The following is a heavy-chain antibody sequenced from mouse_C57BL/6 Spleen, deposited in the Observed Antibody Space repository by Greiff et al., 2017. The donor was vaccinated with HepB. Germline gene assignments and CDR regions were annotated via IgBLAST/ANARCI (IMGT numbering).Heavy chain of an antibody. J-gene: IGHJ2*01. CDR2: IYPGDGDT. D-gene: IGHD1-1*01. Sequence: VQLQQSGAELVKPGASVKISCKASGYAFSSYWMNWVKQRPGKGLEWIGQIYPGDGDTNYNGKFKGKATLTADKSSSTAYMQLSSRTSEDSAVYFCAREGSYYGSSYDYWGQGTTLTVSS. CDR3: AREGSYYGSSYDY. CDR1: GYAFSSYW. V-gene: IGHV1-80*01.